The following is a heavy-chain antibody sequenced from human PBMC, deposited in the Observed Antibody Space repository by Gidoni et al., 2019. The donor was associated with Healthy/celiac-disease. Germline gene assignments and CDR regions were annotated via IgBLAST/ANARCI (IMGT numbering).Heavy chain of an antibody. CDR2: ISAYNGNP. J-gene: IGHJ2*01. V-gene: IGHV1-18*04. D-gene: IGHD6-19*01. CDR3: ARGAAAGTEGYSNL. CDR1: GYTFTSYG. Sequence: QVQLVQSGAEVKKPGASVQVSCKASGYTFTSYGISWVRQAPGQGLEGMGWISAYNGNPTKDQKLKGGVTRTTTKSTSTAYWERRSLRSDDTAVIYGARGAAAGTEGYSNLGGGETLVTVSS.